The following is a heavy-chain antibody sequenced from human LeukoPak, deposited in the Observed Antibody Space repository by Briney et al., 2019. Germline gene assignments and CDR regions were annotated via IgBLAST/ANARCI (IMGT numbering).Heavy chain of an antibody. D-gene: IGHD6-19*01. CDR3: ARDYYPGIAVAGTTDY. V-gene: IGHV3-21*01. CDR2: ISSSGSYI. Sequence: GGSLRLSCAASGFTFSSYSMNWVRQAPGKGLEWVSSISSSGSYIYYADSVKGRFTISRDNAKNSLYLQMNSLRAEDTAVYYCARDYYPGIAVAGTTDYWGQGTLVTVSS. CDR1: GFTFSSYS. J-gene: IGHJ4*02.